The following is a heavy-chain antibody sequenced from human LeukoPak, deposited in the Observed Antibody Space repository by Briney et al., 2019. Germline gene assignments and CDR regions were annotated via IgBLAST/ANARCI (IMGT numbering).Heavy chain of an antibody. Sequence: PGGSLRLSCAASGFTFSSYAMSWVRQAPGKGLEWVSGISSSGGSTYYSGSVKGRFTISRDNSKNTLHLQMNSLRAEDTAVYYCAKAYTSYFDSWGQGTLVTVSS. D-gene: IGHD1-1*01. V-gene: IGHV3-23*01. CDR1: GFTFSSYA. CDR3: AKAYTSYFDS. CDR2: ISSSGGST. J-gene: IGHJ4*02.